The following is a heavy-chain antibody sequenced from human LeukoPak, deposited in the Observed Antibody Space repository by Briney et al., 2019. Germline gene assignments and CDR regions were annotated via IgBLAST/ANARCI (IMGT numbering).Heavy chain of an antibody. V-gene: IGHV4-34*01. CDR2: INHSGRT. Sequence: PSETLSLTCAVDGGSFSDYYWSWIRQPPGKGLEWIGEINHSGRTTYSPSPNSRVTISADTSKNQFSLKLNSVTAADTAVYYCARAWLTNWFDPWGQGTLVTVSS. J-gene: IGHJ5*02. CDR1: GGSFSDYY. CDR3: ARAWLTNWFDP. D-gene: IGHD3-16*01.